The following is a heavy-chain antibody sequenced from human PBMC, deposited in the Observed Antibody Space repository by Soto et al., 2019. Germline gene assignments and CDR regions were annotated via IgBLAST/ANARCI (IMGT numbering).Heavy chain of an antibody. CDR2: INSDESST. J-gene: IGHJ3*02. Sequence: PGGSLRLSCAASGFTFSNYWMHWVRQAPGKGLVWVSRINSDESSTSYADSVKGRFTISRDNAKNTLYLQMNSLRAEDTAVYYCASPFGVNAFDIWGQGTMVTVSS. CDR1: GFTFSNYW. D-gene: IGHD3-3*01. CDR3: ASPFGVNAFDI. V-gene: IGHV3-74*01.